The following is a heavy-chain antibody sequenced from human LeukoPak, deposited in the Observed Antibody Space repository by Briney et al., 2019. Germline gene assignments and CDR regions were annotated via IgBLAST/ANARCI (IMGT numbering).Heavy chain of an antibody. Sequence: GGSLGLSCAASGFTFSRSWMGWVRQAPGKGLEWVANIKQDGTSKYYVDSVMGRFTISRDNAENSAYLQMNSLSAGDTAVYYCARHGDYCFDLWGPGTRVTVSS. V-gene: IGHV3-7*02. CDR3: ARHGDYCFDL. CDR1: GFTFSRSW. D-gene: IGHD2-21*01. J-gene: IGHJ4*02. CDR2: IKQDGTSK.